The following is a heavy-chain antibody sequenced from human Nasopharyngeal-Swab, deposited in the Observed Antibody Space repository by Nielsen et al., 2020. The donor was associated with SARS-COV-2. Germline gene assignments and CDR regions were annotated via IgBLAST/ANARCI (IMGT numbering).Heavy chain of an antibody. CDR3: ARAEKLLWTKDSYYGMDV. D-gene: IGHD1-26*01. V-gene: IGHV1-46*01. CDR1: GYTFTSYY. J-gene: IGHJ6*02. Sequence: ASVKVSCKASGYTFTSYYMHWVRQAPGQGLEWMGIINPSGGSTSYAQKFQGRVTMTRDTSTSTAYMELSSLRSEDTAVYYCARAEKLLWTKDSYYGMDVWGQGTTVTVSS. CDR2: INPSGGST.